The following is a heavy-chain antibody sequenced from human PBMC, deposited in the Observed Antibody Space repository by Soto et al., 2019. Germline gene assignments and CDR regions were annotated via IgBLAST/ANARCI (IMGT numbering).Heavy chain of an antibody. CDR1: GFTFSDYY. Sequence: GGSLRLSCAASGFTFSDYYLSWIRQAPGKGLEWVANIKEDGSEKNYVDSVKGRFTISRDNAKKSLDLQMNSLRAEDTAVYYCARHPERIAQIGWFDPWGQGTLVTVSS. CDR3: ARHPERIAQIGWFDP. J-gene: IGHJ5*02. CDR2: IKEDGSEK. V-gene: IGHV3-7*01. D-gene: IGHD6-13*01.